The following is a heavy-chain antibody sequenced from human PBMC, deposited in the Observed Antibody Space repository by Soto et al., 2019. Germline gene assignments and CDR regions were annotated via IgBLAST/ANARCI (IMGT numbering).Heavy chain of an antibody. V-gene: IGHV1-69*01. CDR2: LIPVFDTP. CDR3: ASTPVTGRYSYYGMDA. Sequence: QVQPVQSGSEVKKPGSSVRVSCKTGSFYAVSWVRQAPGKGLEWMGGLIPVFDTPSYAQKFQGRVTITAAESKSTAYMALSSLSSEDTALYYCASTPVTGRYSYYGMDAWDQGIAVTVSS. J-gene: IGHJ6*02. D-gene: IGHD4-4*01. CDR1: GSFYA.